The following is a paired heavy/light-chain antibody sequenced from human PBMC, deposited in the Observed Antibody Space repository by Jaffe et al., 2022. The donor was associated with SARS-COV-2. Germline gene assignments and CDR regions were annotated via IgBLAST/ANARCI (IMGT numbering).Heavy chain of an antibody. CDR1: GFTFNSYT. V-gene: IGHV3-30*04. CDR3: ARAGELS. D-gene: IGHD1-7*01. CDR2: ILSDGSNV. Sequence: QVQLVESGGGVVQPGRSLRLSCAASGFTFNSYTMHWVRQAPGKGLEWVALILSDGSNVYYADSVKGRFTISRDNSRNTLYLQMSSLRPDDTALYYCARAGELSWGQGTLVTVSS. J-gene: IGHJ5*02.
Light chain of an antibody. V-gene: IGKV1-5*03. CDR2: LAS. CDR1: QRIGSW. J-gene: IGKJ1*01. CDR3: QHYSTYFTAWT. Sequence: DIQMTQSPSTLSASVGDRVTITCRASQRIGSWLAWYQQKPGKAPKLLIYLASTLESGVPLRFSGSGSGTEFTLTISSLQPDDFANYYCQHYSTYFTAWTFGQGTKVEIK.